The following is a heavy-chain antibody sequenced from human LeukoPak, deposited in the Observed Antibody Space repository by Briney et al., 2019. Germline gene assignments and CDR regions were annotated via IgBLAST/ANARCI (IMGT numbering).Heavy chain of an antibody. CDR2: ISSSSSYT. Sequence: GGSLRLSCSASGLTVTNAWMNWVRQAPGKGLEWVSYISSSSSYTNYADSVKGRFTISRDNAKNSLYLQMNSLRAEDTAVYYCASDPHFSRSVDYWGQGTLVTVSS. J-gene: IGHJ4*02. V-gene: IGHV3-11*06. CDR3: ASDPHFSRSVDY. CDR1: GLTVTNAW. D-gene: IGHD2/OR15-2a*01.